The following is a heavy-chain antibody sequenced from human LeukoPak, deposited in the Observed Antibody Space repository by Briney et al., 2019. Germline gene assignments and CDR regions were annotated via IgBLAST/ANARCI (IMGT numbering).Heavy chain of an antibody. Sequence: PGGSLRLSCAASGFTFSSYAMSWVRQAPGKGLEWVSAISGSGGSTYYADSVKGRFTISRDNSKNTLYLQMNSLRAEDTAVYYCARGTGLRITMIVGPQDYWGQGTLVTVSS. CDR3: ARGTGLRITMIVGPQDY. V-gene: IGHV3-23*01. J-gene: IGHJ4*02. D-gene: IGHD3-22*01. CDR2: ISGSGGST. CDR1: GFTFSSYA.